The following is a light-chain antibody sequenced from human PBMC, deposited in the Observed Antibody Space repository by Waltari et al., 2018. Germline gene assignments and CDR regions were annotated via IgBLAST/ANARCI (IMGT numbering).Light chain of an antibody. CDR1: SSDVGYYNY. V-gene: IGLV2-11*01. CDR3: CSYAGSYILV. J-gene: IGLJ2*01. CDR2: DVT. Sequence: QSALTQPRSVSGSPGQSVTISCPGTSSDVGYYNYVSWYQQRPGKAPRLILYDVTKRPSGVPDRFSGSKSGNTASLTISGLQAEDEADFYCCSYAGSYILVFGGGTKLTVL.